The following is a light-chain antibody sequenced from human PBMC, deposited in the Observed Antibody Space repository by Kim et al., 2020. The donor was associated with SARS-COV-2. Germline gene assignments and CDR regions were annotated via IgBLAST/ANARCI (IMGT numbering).Light chain of an antibody. V-gene: IGKV1-39*01. CDR2: AAS. Sequence: SASAGDRVNTTCRASQNINKYLNWFQQKPGKAPKLLIYAASSLQSGVPSRFSGSGSGTDFILTINSLQPEDFASYYCQQSDTIPSTFGQGTKVDIK. J-gene: IGKJ1*01. CDR3: QQSDTIPST. CDR1: QNINKY.